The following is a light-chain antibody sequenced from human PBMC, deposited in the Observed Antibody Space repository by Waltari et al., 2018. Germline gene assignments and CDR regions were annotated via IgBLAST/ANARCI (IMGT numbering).Light chain of an antibody. CDR3: QQYDSRYT. V-gene: IGKV1-5*03. Sequence: DIQLTQSPSTLSASVGDRVSITCRASQSIRNWLAWYQQKPGKAPNLLIYKASSSESGVPSRFSGSGSGTEFTLTISSLQPDDFATYYCQQYDSRYTFGQGTKLEIK. CDR1: QSIRNW. CDR2: KAS. J-gene: IGKJ2*01.